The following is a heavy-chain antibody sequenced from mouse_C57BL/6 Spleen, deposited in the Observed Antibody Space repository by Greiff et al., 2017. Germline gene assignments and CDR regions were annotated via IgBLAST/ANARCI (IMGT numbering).Heavy chain of an antibody. Sequence: EVKLMESGGGLVKPGGSLKLSCAASGFTFSSYAMSWVRQTPEKRLEWVATISDGGSYTYYPANVKGRFTISRDKAKNTLYLQMSHLKAEDTAMYDCARDRRTGAWFAYWGQGTLVTVSA. CDR3: ARDRRTGAWFAY. CDR2: ISDGGSYT. D-gene: IGHD4-1*01. J-gene: IGHJ3*01. V-gene: IGHV5-4*01. CDR1: GFTFSSYA.